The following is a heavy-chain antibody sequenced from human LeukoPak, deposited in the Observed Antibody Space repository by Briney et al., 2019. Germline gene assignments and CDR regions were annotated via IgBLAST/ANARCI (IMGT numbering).Heavy chain of an antibody. CDR2: TKEDGSEK. Sequence: PGGSLRLSCAASGFTFTNHWMSWVRQAPGKGLEWVANTKEDGSEKYYVDSVKGRFTVSRDNVKNSLFLQMNSLRVDDTAVYYCAKSGSSVFWSWGQGTLVTVSS. V-gene: IGHV3-7*03. D-gene: IGHD3-3*02. CDR3: AKSGSSVFWS. CDR1: GFTFTNHW. J-gene: IGHJ5*02.